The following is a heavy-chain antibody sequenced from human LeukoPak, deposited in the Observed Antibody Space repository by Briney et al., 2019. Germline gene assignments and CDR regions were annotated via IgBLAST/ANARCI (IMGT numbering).Heavy chain of an antibody. V-gene: IGHV1-46*01. CDR1: GYTFTSYY. J-gene: IGHJ5*02. D-gene: IGHD3-3*01. Sequence: ASVKVSCKASGYTFTSYYMHWVRQAPGQGLEWMGIINPSGGSTSYAQKFQGRVTTTRDTSTSTVYMELSSLRSEDTAVYYCAGERPNRITIFGVKNWFDPWGQGTLVTVSS. CDR3: AGERPNRITIFGVKNWFDP. CDR2: INPSGGST.